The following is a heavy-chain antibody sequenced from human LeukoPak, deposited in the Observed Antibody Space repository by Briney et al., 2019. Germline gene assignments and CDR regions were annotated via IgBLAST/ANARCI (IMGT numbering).Heavy chain of an antibody. J-gene: IGHJ4*02. V-gene: IGHV3-30-3*01. D-gene: IGHD3-22*01. CDR1: GFTFSSYV. CDR3: ARQPNYYDTLDY. CDR2: ISYDGSNT. Sequence: PGGSLRLSCAASGFTFSSYVMHWVRQPPGKGLEWMAIISYDGSNTYYTDSLMGRFTISRDNSKNTLYLQMNSLRPEDTAVYYCARQPNYYDTLDYWGPGTLVTVSS.